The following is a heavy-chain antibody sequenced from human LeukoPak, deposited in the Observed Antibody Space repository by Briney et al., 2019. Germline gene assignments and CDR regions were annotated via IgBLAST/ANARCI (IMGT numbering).Heavy chain of an antibody. CDR3: ARRGDSSGYYYFDY. V-gene: IGHV4-39*01. D-gene: IGHD3-22*01. J-gene: IGHJ4*02. CDR2: IYYSGTT. Sequence: PSETLSLTCTLSGGSISSSSYYWGWIRQPPGKGLEWIGSIYYSGTTYYNPSLKSRVTISVDTSKNQFSLKLSSVTAADTAVYYCARRGDSSGYYYFDYWGQGTLVTVSS. CDR1: GGSISSSSYY.